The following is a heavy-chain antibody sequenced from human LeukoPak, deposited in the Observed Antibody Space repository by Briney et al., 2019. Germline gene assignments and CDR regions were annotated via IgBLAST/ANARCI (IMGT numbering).Heavy chain of an antibody. CDR3: AEHLRFDYGDYGDYFDF. CDR2: ISGSGADT. D-gene: IGHD4-17*01. J-gene: IGHJ4*02. V-gene: IGHV3-23*01. Sequence: GGSLRLSCAASGFTISSYSMNWVRQAPGKGLEWVSAISGSGADTYYADSVKGRFTISRDNSKNTLYLQMNSLRAEDTAVYYCAEHLRFDYGDYGDYFDFWGQGTLVTVSS. CDR1: GFTISSYS.